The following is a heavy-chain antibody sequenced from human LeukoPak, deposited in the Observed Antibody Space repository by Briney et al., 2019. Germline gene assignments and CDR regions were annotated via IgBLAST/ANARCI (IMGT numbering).Heavy chain of an antibody. Sequence: GGSLRLSCAASGFTFSSYAMSWVRQAPGKGVEWVSAISGSGGSTYYADSEKCRFTISRDNSKNTLYLQMNSLRAEDTAVYYCAKKPVGLDYWGQGTLVTVSS. CDR2: ISGSGGST. J-gene: IGHJ4*02. CDR3: AKKPVGLDY. V-gene: IGHV3-23*01. CDR1: GFTFSSYA.